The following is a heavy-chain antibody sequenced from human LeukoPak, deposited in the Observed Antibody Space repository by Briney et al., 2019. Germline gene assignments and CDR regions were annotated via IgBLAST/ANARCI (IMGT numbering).Heavy chain of an antibody. J-gene: IGHJ2*01. CDR1: GFAFSTYA. CDR3: ARRYFDL. CDR2: IKQDGSEK. Sequence: GGSLRLSCAASGFAFSTYAMGWVRQAPGKGLEWVANIKQDGSEKYYVDSVKGRFTISRDNAKNSLYLQMNSLRAEDTAVYYCARRYFDLWGRGTLVTVSS. V-gene: IGHV3-7*01.